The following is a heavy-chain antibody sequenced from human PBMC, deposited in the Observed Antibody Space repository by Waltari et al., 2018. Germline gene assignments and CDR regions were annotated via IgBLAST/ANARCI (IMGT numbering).Heavy chain of an antibody. D-gene: IGHD4-4*01. CDR2: IRSKANRYAT. V-gene: IGHV3-73*01. CDR1: GFTFSGSA. J-gene: IGHJ6*02. CDR3: TRLIYSVTAYGMDV. Sequence: EVQLVESGGGLVQPGGSLKLSCAASGFTFSGSAMHWVRQASGKGLEWVGRIRSKANRYATAYAASVKGRFTISRDDSKNTAYLQMNSLKTEDTAVYYCTRLIYSVTAYGMDVWGQGTTVTVSS.